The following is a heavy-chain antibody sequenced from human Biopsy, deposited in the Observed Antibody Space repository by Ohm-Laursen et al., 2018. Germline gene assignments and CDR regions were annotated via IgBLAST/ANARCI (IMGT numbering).Heavy chain of an antibody. Sequence: SDTLSLTCTVSGVTITAYYWSWIRQPPGKGLECIGNIHHSGTTNYNPSLKSRLTISVDTSKNQFSLKLSSVTAADTAVYHCARMDCSGGSCHYYSYGMDAWGQGTTVTVSS. CDR1: GVTITAYY. J-gene: IGHJ6*02. CDR2: IHHSGTT. CDR3: ARMDCSGGSCHYYSYGMDA. V-gene: IGHV4-4*09. D-gene: IGHD2-15*01.